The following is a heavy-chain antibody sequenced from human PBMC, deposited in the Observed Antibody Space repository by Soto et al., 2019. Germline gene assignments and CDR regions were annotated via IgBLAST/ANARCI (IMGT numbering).Heavy chain of an antibody. CDR1: GGSISSGGYY. D-gene: IGHD2-8*01. J-gene: IGHJ4*02. CDR2: IYYSGST. Sequence: SETLSLTCTVSGGSISSGGYYWSWIRQHPGKGLEWIGYIYYSGSTYYNPSLKSRVTISVDTSKNQFSLKLSSVTAADTAVYYCVLTTYCTNGVCPGGYRFDYWGQGTLVTVSS. V-gene: IGHV4-31*03. CDR3: VLTTYCTNGVCPGGYRFDY.